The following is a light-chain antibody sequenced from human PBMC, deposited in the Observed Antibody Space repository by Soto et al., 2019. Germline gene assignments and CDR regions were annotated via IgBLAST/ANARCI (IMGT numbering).Light chain of an antibody. CDR3: QHYNNWPNT. J-gene: IGKJ2*01. CDR1: QSVSSD. V-gene: IGKV3-15*01. Sequence: EIVVTQSPATLSVSPGERATLSCRASQSVSSDLAWYQQKPGQAPRLLIYDASTRATGIPARFSGSGSGAEFTLTISSLQSEDFAVYYCQHYNNWPNTFGQGTKLEIK. CDR2: DAS.